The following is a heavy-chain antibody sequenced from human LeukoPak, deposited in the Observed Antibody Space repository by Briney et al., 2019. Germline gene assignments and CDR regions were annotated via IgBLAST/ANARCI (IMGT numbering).Heavy chain of an antibody. CDR2: IYHGGST. D-gene: IGHD4-17*01. CDR3: ARLNGDAVYFDY. Sequence: SQTLSLTCTVSGGSISSGSYYWGWIRQPRGKGLEWIGSIYHGGSTFYNPSLKSRVTISVDTSKNQFSLKLSSVTAGDTAVYYCARLNGDAVYFDYWGQGTLVTVFS. CDR1: GGSISSGSYY. V-gene: IGHV4-39*07. J-gene: IGHJ4*02.